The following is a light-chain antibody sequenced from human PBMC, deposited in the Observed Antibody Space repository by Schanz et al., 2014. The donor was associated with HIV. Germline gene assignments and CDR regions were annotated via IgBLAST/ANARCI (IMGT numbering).Light chain of an antibody. Sequence: DIQMTQSPSSLSAFVGDRVTLTCRASQGIRDDLGWYQQKPGKAPKVLIYKATTLESGVPSRFSGSGSGTEFTLTISSLQPDDSATYYCQHYDSYPWTFGQGPKVEI. CDR3: QHYDSYPWT. V-gene: IGKV1-17*01. CDR1: QGIRDD. J-gene: IGKJ1*01. CDR2: KAT.